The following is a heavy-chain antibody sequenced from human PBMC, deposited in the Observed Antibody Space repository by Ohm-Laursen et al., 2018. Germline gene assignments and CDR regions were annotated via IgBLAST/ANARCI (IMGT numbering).Heavy chain of an antibody. Sequence: GTPSLTCAVSGGSISSYYWTWIRQPPGKGLEWIGYIYYTGSTSYNPSLKSRVTISVDTSKNQFSLKLSSVTAADTAVYYCARRANSAYPYYLDHWGQGTLVTVSS. CDR1: GGSISSYY. CDR2: IYYTGST. D-gene: IGHD3-22*01. V-gene: IGHV4-59*08. CDR3: ARRANSAYPYYLDH. J-gene: IGHJ4*02.